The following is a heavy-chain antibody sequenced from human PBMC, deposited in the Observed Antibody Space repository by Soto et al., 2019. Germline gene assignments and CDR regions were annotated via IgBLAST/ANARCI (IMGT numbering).Heavy chain of an antibody. CDR1: GGSISSYY. D-gene: IGHD3-10*01. CDR3: ARVWLGKYFDY. J-gene: IGHJ4*02. V-gene: IGHV4-59*01. Sequence: ASETLSLTCTVSGGSISSYYWSWIRQPPGKGLEWIGYIYYSGSTNYNPSLKSRVTISVDTSKNQFSLKLSSVTAADTAVYYCARVWLGKYFDYWGQGTLVTVSS. CDR2: IYYSGST.